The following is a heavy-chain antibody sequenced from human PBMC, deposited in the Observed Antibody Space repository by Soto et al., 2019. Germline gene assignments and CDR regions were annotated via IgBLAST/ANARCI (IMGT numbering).Heavy chain of an antibody. V-gene: IGHV4-59*08. CDR2: VYNSGST. CDR1: GGSISSNY. Sequence: KTSETLSLTCTVSGGSISSNYWTWIRQPPGKGLEWIGYVYNSGSTNYNPSLKSRVTISEDTSKSQFSLKLTSVTAADTALYYCGKVLVGATGHTDSDSWGPGTLVTVSS. J-gene: IGHJ4*02. D-gene: IGHD2-15*01. CDR3: GKVLVGATGHTDSDS.